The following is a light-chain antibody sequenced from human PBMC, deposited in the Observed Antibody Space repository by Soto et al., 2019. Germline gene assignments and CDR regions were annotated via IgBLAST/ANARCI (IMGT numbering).Light chain of an antibody. Sequence: QSALTQPASVSGSPGQSITISCTGSSSDVGGYNYVSWYQQHPGKAPKLIIYEVSNRPSGVSNRFSGSKSGNTASLTISGLQADDEADYYCSSYTTNSTPYVFGTGTKVTVL. CDR2: EVS. J-gene: IGLJ1*01. CDR1: SSDVGGYNY. V-gene: IGLV2-14*01. CDR3: SSYTTNSTPYV.